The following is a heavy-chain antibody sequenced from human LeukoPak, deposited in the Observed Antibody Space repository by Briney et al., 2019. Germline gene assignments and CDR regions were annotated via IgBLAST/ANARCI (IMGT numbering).Heavy chain of an antibody. V-gene: IGHV3-7*01. J-gene: IGHJ4*02. CDR2: ISPDGSAA. Sequence: GGSLRLSCEASGFTFSNYWMSWVRQAPGKGLEWVANISPDGSAAFYVDSVKGRVTISRDNAKNSLYLQMFSLGAEDTAVYYCARSVDYWGQGTLVTVSS. CDR3: ARSVDY. CDR1: GFTFSNYW.